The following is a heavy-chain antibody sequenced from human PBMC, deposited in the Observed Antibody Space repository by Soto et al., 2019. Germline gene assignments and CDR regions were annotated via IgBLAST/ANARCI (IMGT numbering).Heavy chain of an antibody. CDR1: GYTFTSYD. Sequence: QVQLVQSGAEVKKPGASVKVACKASGYTFTSYDINWVRQATGQGLEWMGWMNPNSGNTGYAQKFQGRVTMTRNNSISTAYMELSSLRSEDTAVYFCARGSDTMLRGVRALPVDYWGQGTLVTVSS. CDR3: ARGSDTMLRGVRALPVDY. D-gene: IGHD3-10*01. V-gene: IGHV1-8*01. J-gene: IGHJ4*02. CDR2: MNPNSGNT.